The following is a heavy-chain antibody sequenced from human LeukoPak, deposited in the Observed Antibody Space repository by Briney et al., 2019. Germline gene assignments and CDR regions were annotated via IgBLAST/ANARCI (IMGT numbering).Heavy chain of an antibody. CDR3: AASGMTTVTFFDY. J-gene: IGHJ4*02. CDR2: IYSYSGST. V-gene: IGHV4-39*01. Sequence: SETLSLTCTVSGDSITSSSYYWGWIRQPPGMGLEWIGTIYSYSGSTYYNPSLKSRVTISVDTSKNQFSLTLTSVTAADTAVYYCAASGMTTVTFFDYWGQGTLVTVSS. CDR1: GDSITSSSYY. D-gene: IGHD4-17*01.